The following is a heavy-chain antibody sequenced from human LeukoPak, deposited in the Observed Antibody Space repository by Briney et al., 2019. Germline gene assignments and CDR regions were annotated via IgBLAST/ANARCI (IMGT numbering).Heavy chain of an antibody. J-gene: IGHJ4*02. Sequence: PSETLSLTCTVSGGSISSYYWSWIRQPPGKGLDWIGYIYHTGSTSYTPSLKSRVTMSVDTSKNQFSLKLSSVTAADTAVYYCARHAPILTGYPFDYWGQGTLVTVSS. CDR1: GGSISSYY. D-gene: IGHD3-9*01. CDR2: IYHTGST. CDR3: ARHAPILTGYPFDY. V-gene: IGHV4-59*08.